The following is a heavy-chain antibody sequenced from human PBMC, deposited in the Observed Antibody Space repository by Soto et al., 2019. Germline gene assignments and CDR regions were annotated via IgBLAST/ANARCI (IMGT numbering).Heavy chain of an antibody. J-gene: IGHJ5*02. CDR1: GYTFTSYF. Sequence: ASVNVSCNASGYTFTSYFVSWVRQAPGQGLEWMGWISAYNGNTNYAQKLQGRVTMTTDTSTSTAYMELRSLRSDDTAVYYCARDYGFGELFDPWGQGTLVTVSS. CDR3: ARDYGFGELFDP. V-gene: IGHV1-18*01. D-gene: IGHD3-10*01. CDR2: ISAYNGNT.